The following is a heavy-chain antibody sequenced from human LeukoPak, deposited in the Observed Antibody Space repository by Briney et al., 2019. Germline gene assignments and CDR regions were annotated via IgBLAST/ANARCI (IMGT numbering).Heavy chain of an antibody. Sequence: GGSLRLSCAASGFTFSNYWMYWVRQAPGKGLVWVSQIMSDGNSTNYADSVKGRFTISRDNAKNTLFLQMNSLRAEDTAVYYCGRSGDFWSGSGVAYWGQGTLVTVS. CDR2: IMSDGNST. V-gene: IGHV3-74*01. CDR3: GRSGDFWSGSGVAY. D-gene: IGHD3-3*01. CDR1: GFTFSNYW. J-gene: IGHJ4*02.